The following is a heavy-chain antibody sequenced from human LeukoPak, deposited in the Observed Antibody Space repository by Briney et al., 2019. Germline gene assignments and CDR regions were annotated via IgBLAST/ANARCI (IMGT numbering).Heavy chain of an antibody. V-gene: IGHV3-11*01. J-gene: IGHJ4*02. CDR1: GFAFSDYY. D-gene: IGHD5-24*01. CDR2: ISISGSDT. CDR3: ARGNNTFEMATLALDL. Sequence: ETGGSLRLSCAASGFAFSDYYMSWIRQAPGKGLDWLSYISISGSDTFYADSVSGRFTISRDNAKNSLFLQMNSLRVEDTAVYYCARGNNTFEMATLALDLWGQGALVTVSS.